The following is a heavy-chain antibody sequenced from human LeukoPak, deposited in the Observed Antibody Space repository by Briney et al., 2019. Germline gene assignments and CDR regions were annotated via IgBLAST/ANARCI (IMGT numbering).Heavy chain of an antibody. CDR2: ISYNGSP. J-gene: IGHJ4*02. Sequence: PSETLSLTCTVSGGSISSNIYYWAWIRQPPGKGLEWIGSISYNGSPYYRLSLESRVTRSIDTSKNQFSLKLSSVTAADTAIYYCARLYSSNWYEIDYWGQGTLVTVSS. CDR1: GGSISSNIYY. V-gene: IGHV4-39*01. D-gene: IGHD6-13*01. CDR3: ARLYSSNWYEIDY.